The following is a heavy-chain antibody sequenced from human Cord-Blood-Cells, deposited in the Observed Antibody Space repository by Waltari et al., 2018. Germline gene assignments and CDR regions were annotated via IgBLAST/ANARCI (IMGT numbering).Heavy chain of an antibody. CDR3: AGGEGYYYDSSGYYYFQH. D-gene: IGHD3-22*01. CDR2: TNPTRGNT. J-gene: IGHJ1*01. Sequence: QVQLVQSGAEVKKPGASVKVSCKASGYTFTSYDINWVRQATGQGLEWMECTNPTRGNTGYEQKSKGRVTITRNTSISTAYRELGSLGSEDTAVYYGAGGEGYYYDSSGYYYFQHWGQGTLVTVSS. CDR1: GYTFTSYD. V-gene: IGHV1-8*02.